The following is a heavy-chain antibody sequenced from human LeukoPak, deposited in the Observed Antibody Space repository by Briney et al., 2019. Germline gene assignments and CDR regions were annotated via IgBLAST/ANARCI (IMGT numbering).Heavy chain of an antibody. CDR2: IYHSGST. Sequence: SETLSLTCAVSGYSISSGYYWGWIRQPPGKGLDWIGSIYHSGSTYYNPSLKSRVTISVDTSKNQFSLKLSSVTAADTAVYYCASHGVVNNVIDYWGQGTLVTVSS. D-gene: IGHD3-3*01. J-gene: IGHJ4*02. CDR1: GYSISSGYY. CDR3: ASHGVVNNVIDY. V-gene: IGHV4-38-2*01.